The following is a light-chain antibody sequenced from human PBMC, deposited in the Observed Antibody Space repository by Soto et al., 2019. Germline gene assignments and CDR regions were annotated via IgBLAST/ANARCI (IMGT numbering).Light chain of an antibody. J-gene: IGLJ2*01. V-gene: IGLV1-51*01. Sequence: QSVLTQPPSVFAAPGQKVAISCSGSSSNIGTYYVSWYQHVPGAAPKLLIYDNNERPSGIPDRFSGSKSGTSATLGITGLQTEDEADYHCGTWDSSLSAVVFGGGTKLTVL. CDR3: GTWDSSLSAVV. CDR1: SSNIGTYY. CDR2: DNN.